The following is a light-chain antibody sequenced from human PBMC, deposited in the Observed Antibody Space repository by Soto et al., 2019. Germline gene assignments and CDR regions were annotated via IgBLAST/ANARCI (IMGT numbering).Light chain of an antibody. CDR1: QSISSY. CDR2: AAS. V-gene: IGKV1-39*01. J-gene: IGKJ2*01. Sequence: DIQMTQSPSSLSASVGDRVTITCRASQSISSYLNWYQQKPGKAPKLLIYAASSLQSGVPSRFSGSGSGTDFTFTISNLQPEDIATYYCQQYDTLPPYTFGQGTKVELK. CDR3: QQYDTLPPYT.